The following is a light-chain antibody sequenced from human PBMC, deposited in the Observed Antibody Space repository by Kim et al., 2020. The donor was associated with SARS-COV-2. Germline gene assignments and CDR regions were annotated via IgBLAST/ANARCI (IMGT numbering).Light chain of an antibody. J-gene: IGLJ3*02. V-gene: IGLV2-14*03. CDR1: SSDVGGYNS. CDR3: SSYTSSSTWV. Sequence: QSALTQPASVSGSPGQWITLSCTETSSDVGGYNSVSWYQQHPGKAPKLMIYDVSNRPSGVSNRFSGSKSGNTASLTISGLQAEDEADYYCSSYTSSSTWVFGGGTQLTVL. CDR2: DVS.